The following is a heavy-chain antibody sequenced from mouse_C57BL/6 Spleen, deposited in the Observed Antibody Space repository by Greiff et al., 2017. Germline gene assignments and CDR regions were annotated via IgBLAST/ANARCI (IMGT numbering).Heavy chain of an antibody. V-gene: IGHV5-9-1*02. Sequence: EVMLVESGEGLVKPGGSLKLSCAASGFTFSSYAMSWVRQTPEKRLEWVAYISSGGDYTYYADTVKGRFTISRDNARNTLYLQMSSLKSEDTSMYYCTRDSLYSNYGYFDVWGTGTTVTVSS. D-gene: IGHD2-5*01. CDR1: GFTFSSYA. CDR2: ISSGGDYT. CDR3: TRDSLYSNYGYFDV. J-gene: IGHJ1*03.